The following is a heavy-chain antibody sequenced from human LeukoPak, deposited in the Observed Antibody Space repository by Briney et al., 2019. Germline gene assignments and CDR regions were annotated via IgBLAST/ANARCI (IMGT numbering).Heavy chain of an antibody. CDR1: GGSFSGYY. CDR3: ARGRSLSRDYYYYMDV. CDR2: INHSGST. D-gene: IGHD3-16*01. Sequence: PSETLSLTCAVYGGSFSGYYWSWIRQPPGKGLEWIGEINHSGSTNYNPSLKSRVTISVDTSKNQFSLKLSSVTAADTAVYYCARGRSLSRDYYYYMDVWGKGTTVTVSS. J-gene: IGHJ6*03. V-gene: IGHV4-34*01.